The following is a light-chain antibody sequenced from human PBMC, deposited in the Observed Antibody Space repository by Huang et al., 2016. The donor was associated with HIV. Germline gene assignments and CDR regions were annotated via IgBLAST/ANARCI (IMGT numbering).Light chain of an antibody. V-gene: IGKV3-15*01. CDR3: HQYNNWLLS. CDR1: RSVSTN. Sequence: EIVMTQSPATLSVSPGERVTLSSRANRSVSTNLAWYQQRPGQAPRLLIYGSSTRAPGIPARFSGSGSGTDFSLTISSLQSEDIALYYCHQYNNWLLSFGGGTRVDI. J-gene: IGKJ4*01. CDR2: GSS.